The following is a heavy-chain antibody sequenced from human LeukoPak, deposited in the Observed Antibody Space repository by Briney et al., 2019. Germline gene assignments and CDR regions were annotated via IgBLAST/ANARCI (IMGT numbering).Heavy chain of an antibody. CDR1: GFTFSSYA. J-gene: IGHJ4*02. CDR3: AKAPHSSCDSSGYYLDY. Sequence: GGSLRLSCAASGFTFSSYAMSWVRQAPGKGLEWVSAISGSGGSTYYADSVKGRCTIARDNSKNTLYLQMNSLRAEDTAVYYCAKAPHSSCDSSGYYLDYWGQGTLVTVSS. V-gene: IGHV3-23*01. CDR2: ISGSGGST. D-gene: IGHD3-22*01.